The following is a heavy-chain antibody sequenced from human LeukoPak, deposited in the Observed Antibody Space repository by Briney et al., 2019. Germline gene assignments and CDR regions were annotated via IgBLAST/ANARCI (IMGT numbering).Heavy chain of an antibody. Sequence: SETLSLTCAVYGGSFSGYYWSWIRQPPGKGLEWIGEINHSGSTNYNPSLKGRVTISVDTSKNQFSLKLSSVTAADTAVYYCARGGGYSYGYLPRYFDYWGQGTLVTVSS. CDR1: GGSFSGYY. CDR3: ARGGGYSYGYLPRYFDY. J-gene: IGHJ4*02. V-gene: IGHV4-34*01. D-gene: IGHD5-18*01. CDR2: INHSGST.